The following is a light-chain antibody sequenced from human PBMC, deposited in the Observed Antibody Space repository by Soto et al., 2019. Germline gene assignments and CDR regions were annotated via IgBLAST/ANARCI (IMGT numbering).Light chain of an antibody. V-gene: IGKV4-1*01. Sequence: DIVMTQSPDSLAVSLGERATINCKSSQTVLYSSNNKNALAWFQQKPGQPPMLLIFWPSTRESVVPDRFSGSGSGTDFTLTISSLQAEDVAVYYCQQYLAILTFGGGTKVEIK. CDR2: WPS. CDR3: QQYLAILT. CDR1: QTVLYSSNNKNA. J-gene: IGKJ4*01.